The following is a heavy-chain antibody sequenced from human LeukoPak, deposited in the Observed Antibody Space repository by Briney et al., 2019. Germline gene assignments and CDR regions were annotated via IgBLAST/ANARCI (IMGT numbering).Heavy chain of an antibody. Sequence: SQTLSLTCAISGDSVSSNSAAWNWIRQSPSRGLEWLGRTYYRSKWYNDYAVSVKSRIACNADTSKNQFSLQLNSVPPEDTAVYYCAMVNANTFYFDYWGQGTLVTVSS. J-gene: IGHJ4*02. CDR1: GDSVSSNSAA. CDR2: TYYRSKWYN. D-gene: IGHD2-21*01. V-gene: IGHV6-1*01. CDR3: AMVNANTFYFDY.